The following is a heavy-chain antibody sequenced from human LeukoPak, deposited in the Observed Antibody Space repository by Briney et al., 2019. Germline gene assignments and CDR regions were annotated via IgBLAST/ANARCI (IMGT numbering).Heavy chain of an antibody. CDR1: GYSFTSYW. V-gene: IGHV5-10-1*01. J-gene: IGHJ4*02. Sequence: GESLQISCKGSGYSFTSYWISWVRRMPGKGLEWMGRIDPSDSYTNYSPSFQGHVTISADKSISTAYLQWSSLKASDTAMYYCARPYYYGSGSYYFDYWGQGTLVTVSS. CDR2: IDPSDSYT. CDR3: ARPYYYGSGSYYFDY. D-gene: IGHD3-10*01.